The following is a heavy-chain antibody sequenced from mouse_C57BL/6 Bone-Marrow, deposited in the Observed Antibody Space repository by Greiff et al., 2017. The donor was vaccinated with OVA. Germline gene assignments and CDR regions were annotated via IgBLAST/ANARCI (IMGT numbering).Heavy chain of an antibody. CDR1: GYTFTSYT. V-gene: IGHV1-4*01. Sequence: QVKLLESGAELARPGASVKMSCKASGYTFTSYTIHWVKQRPGQGLEWIGYIDPTNDYTNYNQKFKGKATLTADKSSSTAYMQLSSLTSEDSADYYCTGEYYFDYGGQGTTLTVSS. CDR2: IDPTNDYT. CDR3: TGEYYFDY. J-gene: IGHJ2*01.